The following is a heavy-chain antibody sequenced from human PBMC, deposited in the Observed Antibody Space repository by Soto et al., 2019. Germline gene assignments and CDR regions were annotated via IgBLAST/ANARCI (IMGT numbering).Heavy chain of an antibody. V-gene: IGHV1-8*02. D-gene: IGHD3-16*01. CDR2: MTPNSGNT. J-gene: IGHJ5*02. CDR1: GYTFTDYD. CDR3: ARNLYNKGDFDH. Sequence: QVQLMQSGAEVRKPGASVKVSCRASGYTFTDYDINWVRQATGQGLEWLGWMTPNSGNTGYALKFQGRVTLTRDIARSTAYMELSSLTADDTAVYYCARNLYNKGDFDHCGHGTLVTVSS.